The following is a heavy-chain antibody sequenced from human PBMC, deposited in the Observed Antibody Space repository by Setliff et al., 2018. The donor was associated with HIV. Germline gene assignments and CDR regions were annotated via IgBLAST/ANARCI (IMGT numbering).Heavy chain of an antibody. V-gene: IGHV4-39*02. CDR2: VYSSGSP. D-gene: IGHD2-21*01. J-gene: IGHJ6*03. Sequence: PSETLSLTCIVSGASISSSSYYWGWIRQPPGKGLEWIGSVYSSGSPSYNPSLSSRLTISVDTSKNHVSLRLSSVTAEDAAVYFCAKSGSDWTEHDYYMDVWGKGTTVTVSS. CDR3: AKSGSDWTEHDYYMDV. CDR1: GASISSSSYY.